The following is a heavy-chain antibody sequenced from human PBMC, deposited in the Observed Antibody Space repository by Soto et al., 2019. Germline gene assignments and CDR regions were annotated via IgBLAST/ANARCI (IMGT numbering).Heavy chain of an antibody. D-gene: IGHD3-22*01. CDR1: GFTFSTYT. CDR2: ISYDGSNN. V-gene: IGHV3-30-3*01. J-gene: IGHJ4*02. CDR3: ARGSQYYYDGSGPLDC. Sequence: PGGSLRLSCAAPGFTFSTYTIHWVRQAPGKGLEWVALISYDGSNNYYADSVKGRFTISRDNSKNTLYLQMTSLRAGDTAVYFCARGSQYYYDGSGPLDCWGQGTLVTVSS.